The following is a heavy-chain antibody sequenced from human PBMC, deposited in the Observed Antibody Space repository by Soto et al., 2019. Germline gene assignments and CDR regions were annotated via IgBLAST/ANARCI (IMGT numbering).Heavy chain of an antibody. V-gene: IGHV1-69*13. CDR2: IIPIFGTA. CDR1: GGTFSSYA. J-gene: IGHJ3*02. CDR3: ARESGVVIDDAFDI. Sequence: SVKVSCKASGGTFSSYAISWVRQAPGQGLEWMGGIIPIFGTANYAQKFQGRVTITADESTSTAYMELSSLRSEDTAVYYCARESGVVIDDAFDIWGQGTMVTVS. D-gene: IGHD3-3*01.